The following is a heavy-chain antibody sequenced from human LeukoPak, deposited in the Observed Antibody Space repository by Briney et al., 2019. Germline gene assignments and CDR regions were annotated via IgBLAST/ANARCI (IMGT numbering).Heavy chain of an antibody. V-gene: IGHV4-30-4*01. CDR3: AREGRVSYAY. CDR2: IYYSGST. CDR1: GGSISSYY. D-gene: IGHD3-16*01. Sequence: SETLSLTCTVSGGSISSYYWSWIRQPPGKGLEWIGYIYYSGSTYYNPSLKSRVTISVDTSKNQFSLKLSSVTAADTAVYYCAREGRVSYAYWGQGTLVTVSS. J-gene: IGHJ4*02.